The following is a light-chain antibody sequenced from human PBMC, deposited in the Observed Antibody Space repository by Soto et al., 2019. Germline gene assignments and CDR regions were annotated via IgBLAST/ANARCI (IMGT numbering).Light chain of an antibody. CDR1: QSVSSN. V-gene: IGKV3-15*01. CDR2: RAS. J-gene: IGKJ4*01. CDR3: HQYNDWPPVT. Sequence: EIVMTQSPATLSVSPGERATLSCRASQSVSSNLAWYQQKPGQAPRLLIYRASTRATGIPARFSGSGSGTEFTLTISRLQSEDFAVYYCHQYNDWPPVTFGGGTKVEIK.